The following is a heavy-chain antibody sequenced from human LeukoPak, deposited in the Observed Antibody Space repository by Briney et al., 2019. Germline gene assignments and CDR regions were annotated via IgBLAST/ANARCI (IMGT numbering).Heavy chain of an antibody. Sequence: SETLSLTCTVSGGSISSGSYHWSWIRQPAGKGLEWIGRIYTSGSTNYNPSLKSRVTISVDTSKNQFSLKLSSVTAADTAVYYCARWGGRNDAFDIWGQGTMVTVSS. CDR1: GGSISSGSYH. D-gene: IGHD3-16*01. V-gene: IGHV4-61*02. CDR2: IYTSGST. J-gene: IGHJ3*02. CDR3: ARWGGRNDAFDI.